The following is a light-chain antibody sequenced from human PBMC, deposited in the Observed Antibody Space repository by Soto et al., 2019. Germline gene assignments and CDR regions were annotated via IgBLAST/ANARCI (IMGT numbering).Light chain of an antibody. CDR1: QSVSSSY. V-gene: IGKV3-20*01. Sequence: EIVLTQSPGTLSLSPGERATLSCRASQSVSSSYLAWYQQKPGQAPRLLIYGASSRATGIPDRFSGSGSGTDFTLTISRLEPEDFAVYYCQRYGSYSWTFGQGTKVDSK. CDR2: GAS. J-gene: IGKJ1*01. CDR3: QRYGSYSWT.